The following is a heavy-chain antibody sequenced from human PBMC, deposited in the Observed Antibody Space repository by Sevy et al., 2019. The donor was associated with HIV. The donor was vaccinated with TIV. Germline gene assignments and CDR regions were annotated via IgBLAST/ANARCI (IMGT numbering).Heavy chain of an antibody. Sequence: ASVKVSCKASGYTFTGYYMHWVRQAPGQGLEWMGWINPNSGGTNYAQKFQGRVTMTRDTSISTAYMELSRLRSDDTAVYYCARDPTYYYDSSGYYWGYYYYYMDVWGKGTTVTVSS. CDR3: ARDPTYYYDSSGYYWGYYYYYMDV. V-gene: IGHV1-2*02. CDR2: INPNSGGT. J-gene: IGHJ6*03. D-gene: IGHD3-22*01. CDR1: GYTFTGYY.